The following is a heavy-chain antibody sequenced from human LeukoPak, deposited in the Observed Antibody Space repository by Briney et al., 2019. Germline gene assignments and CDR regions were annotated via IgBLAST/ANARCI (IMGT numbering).Heavy chain of an antibody. D-gene: IGHD3-3*01. CDR1: GFTFSDYH. Sequence: GGSLRLSCAASGFTFSDYHMSWIRQAPGRGLEWVSYISSSGSTIYYADSVKGRFTISRDNAKNSLYLQMNSLRAEDTAVYYCARASREVYYDFWSGRMDVWGQGTTVTVSS. V-gene: IGHV3-11*01. J-gene: IGHJ6*02. CDR3: ARASREVYYDFWSGRMDV. CDR2: ISSSGSTI.